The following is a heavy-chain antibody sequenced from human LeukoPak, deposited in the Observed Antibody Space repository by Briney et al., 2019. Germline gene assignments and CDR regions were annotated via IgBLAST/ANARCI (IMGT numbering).Heavy chain of an antibody. Sequence: SETLSLTCAVSGCSISSGYYWGWIRQPPGKGLEWIGSIYHSGSTYYNPSLKSRVTISVDTSKNQFSLKLGSVTAADTAVYYCARGTTDAFDIWGQGTMVTVSS. CDR3: ARGTTDAFDI. J-gene: IGHJ3*02. D-gene: IGHD1-1*01. V-gene: IGHV4-38-2*01. CDR2: IYHSGST. CDR1: GCSISSGYY.